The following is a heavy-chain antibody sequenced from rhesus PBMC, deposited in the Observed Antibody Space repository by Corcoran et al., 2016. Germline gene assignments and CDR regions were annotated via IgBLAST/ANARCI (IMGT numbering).Heavy chain of an antibody. J-gene: IGHJ4*01. V-gene: IGHV4-80*01. CDR2: INGNKVNT. CDR3: ARLVVFTAHDY. D-gene: IGHD2-27*01. Sequence: QVQLQESGPGLVKPSETLSLTCAVSGGSFSSYWWTWIRQPPGKGLEWIGEINGNKVNTNYTPSLNSRVTSSKDATKNQFSLKLYSRPAADTAVYYFARLVVFTAHDYWGQGVLVTVSS. CDR1: GGSFSSYW.